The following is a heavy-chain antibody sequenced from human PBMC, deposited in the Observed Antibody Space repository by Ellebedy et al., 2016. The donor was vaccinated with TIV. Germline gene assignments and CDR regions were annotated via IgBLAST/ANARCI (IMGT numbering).Heavy chain of an antibody. J-gene: IGHJ4*02. CDR2: ISSSSSYI. V-gene: IGHV3-21*01. Sequence: GESLKISXAASGFTFSSYSMNWVRQAPGKGLEWVSSISSSSSYIYYADSVKGRFTISRDNAENSLYLQMNSLRAEDTAVYYCARTPDSYYYDSSGYHDYWGQGTLVTVSS. CDR1: GFTFSSYS. CDR3: ARTPDSYYYDSSGYHDY. D-gene: IGHD3-22*01.